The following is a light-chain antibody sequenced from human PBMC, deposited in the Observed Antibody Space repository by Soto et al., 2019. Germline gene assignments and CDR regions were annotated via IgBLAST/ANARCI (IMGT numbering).Light chain of an antibody. CDR2: DAS. CDR3: QQRSYWPPK. V-gene: IGKV3-11*01. CDR1: QGVSSY. J-gene: IGKJ1*01. Sequence: IVLTQSPATLSLSPGDRATLSCRASQGVSSYLAWYQQKPGQAPRLLIYDASNRATGIPARFSGSGYGTDFTLTISSLEPEDVAVYYCQQRSYWPPKFGQGTKVDIK.